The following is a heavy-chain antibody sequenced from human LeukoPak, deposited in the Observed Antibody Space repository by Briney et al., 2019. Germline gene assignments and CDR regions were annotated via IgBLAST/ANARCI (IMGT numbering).Heavy chain of an antibody. CDR3: ARSNSGYDYPQFDP. J-gene: IGHJ5*02. CDR2: IYYSGST. Sequence: PSETLSLTCTVSGGSISSHYWSWIRQPPGKGLEWIGYIYYSGSTNYNPSLKSRVTISVDTSKNQFSLKLSSVAAADTAVYYCARSNSGYDYPQFDPWGQGTLVTVSS. CDR1: GGSISSHY. V-gene: IGHV4-59*11. D-gene: IGHD5-12*01.